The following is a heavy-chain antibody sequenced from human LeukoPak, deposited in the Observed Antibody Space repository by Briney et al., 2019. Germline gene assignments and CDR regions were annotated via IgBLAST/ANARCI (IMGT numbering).Heavy chain of an antibody. CDR1: GYSFKNYW. V-gene: IGHV5-51*01. Sequence: GESLKISCKGSGYSFKNYWIALVRQMPGRGLEWMGIIYPGDSNTRYNPSFQGQVTISADKSISTAYLQWSSLKASDTAKYYCARQGFVASYGVDVWGQGTTFTVSS. J-gene: IGHJ6*02. CDR2: IYPGDSNT. CDR3: ARQGFVASYGVDV.